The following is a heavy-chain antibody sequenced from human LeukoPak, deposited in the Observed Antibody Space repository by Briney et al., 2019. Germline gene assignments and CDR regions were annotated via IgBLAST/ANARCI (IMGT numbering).Heavy chain of an antibody. CDR1: GGTFSSYT. CDR3: ARDHHYYDSHRYFDL. V-gene: IGHV1-69*04. CDR2: IIPILGIA. J-gene: IGHJ2*01. Sequence: SVKVSCKASGGTFSSYTISWVRQAPGQGLEWMGRIIPILGIANYAQKFQGRVTITADKSTSTAYMELSSLRSEDTAVYYCARDHHYYDSHRYFDLWGRGTLVTVSS. D-gene: IGHD3-22*01.